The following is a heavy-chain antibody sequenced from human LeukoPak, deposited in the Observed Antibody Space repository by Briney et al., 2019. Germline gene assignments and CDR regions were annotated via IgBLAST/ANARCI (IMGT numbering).Heavy chain of an antibody. Sequence: SETLSLTCTVSGGSISSYYWSWIRQPPGKGLEWIGYIYYSGSTNYNPSLKSRVTISVDTSKNQFSLKLSSVTAADTAVYYCARSPYYDYVWGSYRPGDYFDYGGQGTLVTVSS. J-gene: IGHJ4*02. CDR1: GGSISSYY. V-gene: IGHV4-59*01. D-gene: IGHD3-16*02. CDR3: ARSPYYDYVWGSYRPGDYFDY. CDR2: IYYSGST.